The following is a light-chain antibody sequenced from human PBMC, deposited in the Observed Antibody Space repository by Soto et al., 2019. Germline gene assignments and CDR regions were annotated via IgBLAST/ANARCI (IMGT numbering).Light chain of an antibody. CDR3: SSYTSSNTYV. CDR1: ISDVSGYNF. J-gene: IGLJ1*01. CDR2: DVS. Sequence: QSVLTQPASLCGSPGQSITISCTGTISDVSGYNFVSWYQQYPGKAPKLMIYDVSNRPSGVSNRFSGSKSGNTASLTISGLQAEDEADYYCSSYTSSNTYVFGAGTKVTVL. V-gene: IGLV2-14*03.